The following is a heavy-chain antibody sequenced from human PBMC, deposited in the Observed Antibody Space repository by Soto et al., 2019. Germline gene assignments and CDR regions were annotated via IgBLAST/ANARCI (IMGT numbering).Heavy chain of an antibody. CDR3: TRGGPLGNYFDY. CDR2: IKWSSHAGAI. D-gene: IGHD2-15*01. J-gene: IGHJ4*02. CDR1: GLGFRNAW. V-gene: IGHV3-15*07. Sequence: EVQLVESGGGLVKPGGSLRLPGLPSGLGFRNAWRNWVGQAPGKGLEWVGRIKWSSHAGAIDYAAPVKGRFTISRDDSKNTLYLQLNSLTTEDTAVYYCTRGGPLGNYFDYWGQGTLVTVSS.